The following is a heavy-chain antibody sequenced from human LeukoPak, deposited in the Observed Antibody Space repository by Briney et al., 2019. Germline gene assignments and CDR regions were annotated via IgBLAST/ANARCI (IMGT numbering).Heavy chain of an antibody. J-gene: IGHJ4*02. CDR2: LYTSGST. D-gene: IGHD3-22*01. V-gene: IGHV4-4*07. CDR1: GGSISSYY. CDR3: ARGSSGYYYG. Sequence: SETLSLTCTVSGGSISSYYWSWIRQPARKGLEWIGRLYTSGSTNYNPSLKGRVTMSVDTSKNQFSLKLSSVTAADTAVYYCARGSSGYYYGWGQGTLVTVSS.